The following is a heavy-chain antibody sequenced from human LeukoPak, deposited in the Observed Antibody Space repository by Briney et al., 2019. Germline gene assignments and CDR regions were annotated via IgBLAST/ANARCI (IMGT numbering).Heavy chain of an antibody. CDR1: GGTFSGHA. CDR2: IIPISGTA. J-gene: IGHJ6*03. Sequence: SVKVSCKASGGTFSGHAIAWVRQAPGQGPEWMGGIIPISGTANYVQKFQGRVTITTDESTSTAYMELSSLTSDDTAVYYCARGLQYQLLKALGYYYMDVWGEGTTVTVSS. V-gene: IGHV1-69*05. CDR3: ARGLQYQLLKALGYYYMDV. D-gene: IGHD2-2*01.